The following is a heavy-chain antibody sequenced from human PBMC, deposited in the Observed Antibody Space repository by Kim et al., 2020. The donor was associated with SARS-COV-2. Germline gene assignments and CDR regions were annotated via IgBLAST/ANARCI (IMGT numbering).Heavy chain of an antibody. V-gene: IGHV3-23*03. Sequence: GGSLRLSCAASGFTFSSYAISWVRQAPGKGLEWVSVIYSGGSSTYYADSVKGQFTISRDNSKNTLYLQMNSLRAEDTAVYYCAKSESIASRDLDYWGQGTLVTVSS. CDR3: AKSESIASRDLDY. J-gene: IGHJ4*02. D-gene: IGHD6-6*01. CDR2: IYSGGSST. CDR1: GFTFSSYA.